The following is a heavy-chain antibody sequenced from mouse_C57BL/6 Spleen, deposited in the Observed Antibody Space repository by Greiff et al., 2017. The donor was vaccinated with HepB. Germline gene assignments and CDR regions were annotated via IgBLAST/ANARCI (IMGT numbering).Heavy chain of an antibody. V-gene: IGHV5-4*01. Sequence: EVQVVESGGGLVKPGGSLKLSCAASGFTFSSYAMSWVRQTPEKRLEWVATISDGGSYTYYPDNVKGRFTISRDNAKNNLYLQMSHLKSEDTAMYYCAREETGTGAFAYWGQGTLVTVSA. CDR3: AREETGTGAFAY. CDR1: GFTFSSYA. CDR2: ISDGGSYT. J-gene: IGHJ3*01. D-gene: IGHD4-1*01.